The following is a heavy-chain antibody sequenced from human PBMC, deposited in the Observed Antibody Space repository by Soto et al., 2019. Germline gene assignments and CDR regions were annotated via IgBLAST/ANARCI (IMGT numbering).Heavy chain of an antibody. Sequence: GGSLRLSCAASGFTFSSYSMNWVRQAPGKGLEWVSSISSSSSYIYYADSVKGRFTISRDNAKNSLYLQMNSLRAEDTAVYYCARDLRIAAAGNNYYYYMDVWGKGTTVTVSS. D-gene: IGHD6-13*01. V-gene: IGHV3-21*01. J-gene: IGHJ6*03. CDR3: ARDLRIAAAGNNYYYYMDV. CDR1: GFTFSSYS. CDR2: ISSSSSYI.